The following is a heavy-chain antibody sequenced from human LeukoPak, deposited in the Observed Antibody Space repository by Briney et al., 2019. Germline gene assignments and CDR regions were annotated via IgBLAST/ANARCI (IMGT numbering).Heavy chain of an antibody. CDR3: ARAPNYYDSIVHDY. J-gene: IGHJ4*02. CDR1: GYTFTSYA. CDR2: INPNSGGT. Sequence: ASVKVSCKASGYTFTSYAMNWVRQAPGQGLEWMGWINPNSGGTNYAQKFQGRVTMTRDTSISTAYMELSRLRSDDTAVYYCARAPNYYDSIVHDYWGQGTLVTVSS. D-gene: IGHD3-22*01. V-gene: IGHV1-2*02.